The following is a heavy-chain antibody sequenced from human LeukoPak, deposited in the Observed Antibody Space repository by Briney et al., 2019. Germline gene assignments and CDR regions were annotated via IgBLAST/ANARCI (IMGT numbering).Heavy chain of an antibody. J-gene: IGHJ4*02. CDR3: ARDPISYCSGGGCGGLGY. Sequence: PGGSLRLSCAASGFTFSSYSMSWVRQAPGKGLEWVSSISSSSSYIYYADSVKGRFTISRDNAKNSLYLQMNSLRAEDTAVYYCARDPISYCSGGGCGGLGYWGQGTLVTVSS. D-gene: IGHD2-15*01. V-gene: IGHV3-21*01. CDR2: ISSSSSYI. CDR1: GFTFSSYS.